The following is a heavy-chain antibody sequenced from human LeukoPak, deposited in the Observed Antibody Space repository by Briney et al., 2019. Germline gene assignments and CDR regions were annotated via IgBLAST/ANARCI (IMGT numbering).Heavy chain of an antibody. CDR1: SDSISSYY. J-gene: IGHJ4*02. V-gene: IGHV4-59*01. CDR2: IFDSGYT. Sequence: PAETLSLTCTVSSDSISSYYWSWIRQPPGRALECIGYIFDSGYTNHNPSLQSRVTISLDTSKNQFSLKLRSVTAADTAVYYCARDRRERGYYFDYWGQGTLVTVSS. CDR3: ARDRRERGYYFDY. D-gene: IGHD1-26*01.